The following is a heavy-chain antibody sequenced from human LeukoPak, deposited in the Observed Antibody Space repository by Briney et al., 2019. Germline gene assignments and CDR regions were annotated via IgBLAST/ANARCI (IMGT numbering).Heavy chain of an antibody. CDR3: ARDRYSSSWHFDY. CDR1: GFTVSSNY. D-gene: IGHD6-13*01. CDR2: IYSGGST. J-gene: IGHJ4*02. V-gene: IGHV3-53*01. Sequence: GGSPRLSCAASGFTVSSNYMSWVRQAPGKGLEWVSVIYSGGSTYYADSVKGRFTISRDNSKNTLYLQMNSLRAEDTAVYYCARDRYSSSWHFDYWGQGTLVTVSS.